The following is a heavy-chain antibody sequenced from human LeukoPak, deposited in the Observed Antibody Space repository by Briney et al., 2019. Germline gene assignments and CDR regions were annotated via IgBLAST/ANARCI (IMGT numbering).Heavy chain of an antibody. D-gene: IGHD5-18*01. Sequence: ASVKVSCKASGYTFTGYYMHWVRQAPGQGLEWMGSINPNSGGTNYAQKFQGRVTMTRDTSISTAYMELSSLRSEDTAVYYCARGPRGYSYGTHYYYYYMDVWGKGTTVTVSS. CDR2: INPNSGGT. V-gene: IGHV1-2*02. CDR3: ARGPRGYSYGTHYYYYYMDV. J-gene: IGHJ6*03. CDR1: GYTFTGYY.